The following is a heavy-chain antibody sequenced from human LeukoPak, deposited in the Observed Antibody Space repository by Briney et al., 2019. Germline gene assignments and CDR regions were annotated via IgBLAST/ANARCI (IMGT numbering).Heavy chain of an antibody. CDR2: MYYSGST. J-gene: IGHJ6*03. D-gene: IGHD6-13*01. CDR3: ARHVYSSSWIYYYYYMDV. V-gene: IGHV4-39*01. CDR1: GGSMSSSSYY. Sequence: SETLSLTCTVSGGSMSSSSYYWGWIRQPPGKGLEWIGSMYYSGSTYCNPSLKSRVTISVDTSKNQFSLKLSSVAAADTAVYFCARHVYSSSWIYYYYYMDVWGKGTTVTVSS.